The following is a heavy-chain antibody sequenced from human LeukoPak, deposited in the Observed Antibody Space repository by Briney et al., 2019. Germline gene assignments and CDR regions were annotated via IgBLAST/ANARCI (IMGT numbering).Heavy chain of an antibody. CDR3: ARFITAAGNFDF. Sequence: PSQTLSLTCTVSGGSISSGDYYWSWIRQPPGKGLEWIGYIYYSGSTYYNPSLKSRVTISVDTSKNQFSLKLGSVTAADTAVYYCARFITAAGNFDFWGQGTLVTVSS. J-gene: IGHJ4*02. CDR2: IYYSGST. V-gene: IGHV4-30-4*01. CDR1: GGSISSGDYY. D-gene: IGHD6-13*01.